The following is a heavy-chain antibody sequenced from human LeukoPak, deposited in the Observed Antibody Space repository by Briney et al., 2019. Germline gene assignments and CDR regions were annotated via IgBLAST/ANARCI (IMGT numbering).Heavy chain of an antibody. CDR1: GGSISSYY. CDR3: ARAAITAYYMDV. V-gene: IGHV4-59*01. Sequence: PSETLSLTCTVSGGSISSYYWSWIRQPPGKGLEWIGYIYYSGSTNSNPSLKSRVTISVDTSKNQFSLKLSSVTAADTAVYYCARAAITAYYMDVWGKGTTVTVSS. CDR2: IYYSGST. D-gene: IGHD1-20*01. J-gene: IGHJ6*03.